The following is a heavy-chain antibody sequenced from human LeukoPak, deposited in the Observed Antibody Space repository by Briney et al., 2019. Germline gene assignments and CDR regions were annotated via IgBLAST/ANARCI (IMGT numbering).Heavy chain of an antibody. J-gene: IGHJ5*02. CDR1: GVSISSSTNY. D-gene: IGHD3-10*01. V-gene: IGHV4-61*01. Sequence: SETLSLTCTVSGVSISSSTNYWSWIRQPPGKGLEWIGYIYYSGSTNYNPSLKSRLTISVDTSKNQFSLKLSSVTAADTAVYYCAREPPNSGGWFDPWGQGTLVTVSS. CDR2: IYYSGST. CDR3: AREPPNSGGWFDP.